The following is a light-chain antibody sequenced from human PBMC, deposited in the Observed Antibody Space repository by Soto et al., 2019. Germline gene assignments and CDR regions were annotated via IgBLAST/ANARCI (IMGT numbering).Light chain of an antibody. Sequence: DIQMTQSPSSLSASVGDRVTITCRASQNIFSYLSWYQHKPGKAPKLLIYAASSLQSGVPSRLSGSGSGTDFALTISSLQPEDFATFYCQQSYSVPHTFGQGTKVEI. CDR3: QQSYSVPHT. CDR1: QNIFSY. J-gene: IGKJ2*01. V-gene: IGKV1-39*01. CDR2: AAS.